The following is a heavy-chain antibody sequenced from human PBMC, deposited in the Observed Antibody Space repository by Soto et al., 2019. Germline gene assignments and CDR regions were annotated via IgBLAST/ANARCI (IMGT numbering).Heavy chain of an antibody. CDR3: ARPLTTVILDGMDV. CDR2: IDPSDSYT. J-gene: IGHJ6*02. V-gene: IGHV5-10-1*01. CDR1: GYSFTSYW. Sequence: GESLKICCKGSGYSFTSYWISWVRQMPGKGLEWMGRIDPSDSYTNYSPSFQGHVTISADKSISTAYLQWSSLKASDTAMYYCARPLTTVILDGMDVWGQGTTVTVSS. D-gene: IGHD4-4*01.